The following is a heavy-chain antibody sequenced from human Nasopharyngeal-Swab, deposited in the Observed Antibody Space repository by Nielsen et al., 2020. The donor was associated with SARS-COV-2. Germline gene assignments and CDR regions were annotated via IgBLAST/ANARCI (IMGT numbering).Heavy chain of an antibody. CDR3: AKGEYSLRFFYYGMDV. Sequence: WIRQHPGQGLEWVAVISYDGSNKYYADSVKGRFTISRDNSKNTLCLQMNSLRAEDTAVYYCAKGEYSLRFFYYGMDVWGQGTTVTVSS. CDR2: ISYDGSNK. D-gene: IGHD6-6*01. V-gene: IGHV3-30*18. J-gene: IGHJ6*02.